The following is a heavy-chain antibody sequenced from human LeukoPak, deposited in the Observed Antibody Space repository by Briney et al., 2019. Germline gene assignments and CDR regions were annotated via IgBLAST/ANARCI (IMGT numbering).Heavy chain of an antibody. D-gene: IGHD3-22*01. J-gene: IGHJ6*02. V-gene: IGHV1-2*04. CDR3: AREVGYYDSSGYYVVHYGMDV. CDR2: INPNSGGT. Sequence: ATVKVSCKASGYTFTGYYMHWVRQAPGQGLEWMGWINPNSGGTNYAQKFQGWVTMTRDTSISTAYMELSRLRSDDTAVYYCAREVGYYDSSGYYVVHYGMDVWGQGTTVTVSS. CDR1: GYTFTGYY.